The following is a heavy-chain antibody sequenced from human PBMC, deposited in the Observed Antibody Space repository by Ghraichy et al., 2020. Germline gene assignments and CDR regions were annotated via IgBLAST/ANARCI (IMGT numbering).Heavy chain of an antibody. Sequence: SETLSLTCTVSGGSISSYYWSWIRQPPGKGLEWIGYIYTSGSTNYNPSLKSRVTISVDTSKNQFSLKLSSVTAADTAVYYCARHARGIAAAGTPFDYWGQGTLVTVSS. CDR3: ARHARGIAAAGTPFDY. J-gene: IGHJ4*02. CDR2: IYTSGST. V-gene: IGHV4-4*09. D-gene: IGHD6-13*01. CDR1: GGSISSYY.